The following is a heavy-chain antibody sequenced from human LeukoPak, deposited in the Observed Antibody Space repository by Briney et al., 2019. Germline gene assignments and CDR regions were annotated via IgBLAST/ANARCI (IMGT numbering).Heavy chain of an antibody. Sequence: PGGSLRLSCAASQFTFSSYGMHWVRQAPGKGLEWVAFIGYDGNNKYYADSVKGRFTISRDNSKNTLYLQMNSLRAEDTAVYYCARGGYYNILTGFRNRILGFDYWGQGTLVTVSS. D-gene: IGHD3-9*01. J-gene: IGHJ4*02. V-gene: IGHV3-30*02. CDR2: IGYDGNNK. CDR1: QFTFSSYG. CDR3: ARGGYYNILTGFRNRILGFDY.